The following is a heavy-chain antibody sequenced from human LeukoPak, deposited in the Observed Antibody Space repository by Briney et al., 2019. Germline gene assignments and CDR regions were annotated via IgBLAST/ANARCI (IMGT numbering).Heavy chain of an antibody. V-gene: IGHV5-10-1*01. J-gene: IGHJ4*02. CDR3: ARRYYDFWSGYYLDY. Sequence: GESLKISCKGSGYSFTSYWISWVRQMPGKGLEWMGRTDPSDSYTNYSPSFQGHVTISADKSISTAYLQWSSLKASDTAMYYCARRYYDFWSGYYLDYWGQGTLVTVSS. D-gene: IGHD3-3*01. CDR1: GYSFTSYW. CDR2: TDPSDSYT.